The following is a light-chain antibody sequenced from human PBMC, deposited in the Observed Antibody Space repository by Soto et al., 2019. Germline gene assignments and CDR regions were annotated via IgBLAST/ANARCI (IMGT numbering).Light chain of an antibody. CDR2: DSS. V-gene: IGKV3-20*01. J-gene: IGKJ2*01. CDR1: QSVSNNY. Sequence: EVVLTQSPGTLSLSPGERATLSCRASQSVSNNYFAWYQQKPRQAPRLHIFDSSDRATGIPDRFSGSGSGRDFTLTISGQEAEDFAVSYCQQYGSSPPYTFGQGTKLVSK. CDR3: QQYGSSPPYT.